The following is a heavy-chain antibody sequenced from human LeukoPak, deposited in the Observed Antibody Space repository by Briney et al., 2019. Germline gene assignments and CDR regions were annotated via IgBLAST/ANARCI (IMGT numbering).Heavy chain of an antibody. V-gene: IGHV4-4*07. CDR3: ARAKTLWFGELSVPLYMDV. Sequence: SETLSLTCTVSGGSISSYYWSWIRQPAGKGLEWIGRIYTSGSTSYNPSLKSRVTMSVDTSKNQFSLKLSSVTAADTAVYYCARAKTLWFGELSVPLYMDVWGKGTTVTISS. D-gene: IGHD3-10*01. CDR2: IYTSGST. CDR1: GGSISSYY. J-gene: IGHJ6*03.